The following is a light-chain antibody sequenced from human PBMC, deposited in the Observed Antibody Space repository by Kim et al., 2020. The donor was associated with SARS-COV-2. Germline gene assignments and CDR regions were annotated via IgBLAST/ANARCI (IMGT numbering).Light chain of an antibody. CDR3: SSRDSSGNVYL. Sequence: SSELTQDPAVSVALGQTIRITCQGDSLRNYYASWYQQKPGQAPVLVIYGKNNRPSGIPDRFSGSSSGTPASLTITGTQAGDEADYYCSSRDSSGNVYLFG. J-gene: IGLJ1*01. V-gene: IGLV3-19*01. CDR1: SLRNYY. CDR2: GKN.